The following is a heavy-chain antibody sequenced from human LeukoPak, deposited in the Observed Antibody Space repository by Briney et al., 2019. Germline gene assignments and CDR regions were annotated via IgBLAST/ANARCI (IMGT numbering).Heavy chain of an antibody. CDR3: ATWSADDY. D-gene: IGHD2-8*02. CDR2: INPGSGGT. J-gene: IGHJ4*02. V-gene: IGHV1-2*02. CDR1: GYTFTDYY. Sequence: ASVKVSCKASGYTFTDYYMNWVRQAPGQGLEWMGWINPGSGGTNCAHKFQGRLTKTWDTSISTAYMDLIRLGSDDTAVYYCATWSADDYWGQGTLVTVSS.